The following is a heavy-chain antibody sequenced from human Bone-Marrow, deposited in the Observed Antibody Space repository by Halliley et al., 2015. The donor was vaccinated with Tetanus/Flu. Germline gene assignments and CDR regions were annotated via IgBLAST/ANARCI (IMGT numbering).Heavy chain of an antibody. J-gene: IGHJ4*02. CDR3: ARVGTYCSGDCYWPAYFDY. V-gene: IGHV3-21*01. Sequence: SLRLSCAASGFTFSSYSLNWVRQAPGKGLEWVSSISSSSSYIYYADSVKGRFTISRDNAKSSLYLQMSSLRAEDTAVFYCARVGTYCSGDCYWPAYFDYWGQGTLVTVSS. CDR2: ISSSSSYI. D-gene: IGHD2-21*02. CDR1: GFTFSSYS.